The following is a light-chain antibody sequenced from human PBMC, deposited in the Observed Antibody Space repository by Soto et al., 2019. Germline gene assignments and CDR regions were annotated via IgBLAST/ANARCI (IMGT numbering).Light chain of an antibody. Sequence: DIQMTQSPASLSASVGDSVTITCRTSQSISIYLTWYQKKLGRAPQLLLYFASNLQGGVPSRFSGSGSGTDFALTITSLQPEDFGTYYCQQSYSTPHFTFGPGTKVEIK. CDR3: QQSYSTPHFT. CDR1: QSISIY. CDR2: FAS. J-gene: IGKJ3*01. V-gene: IGKV1-39*01.